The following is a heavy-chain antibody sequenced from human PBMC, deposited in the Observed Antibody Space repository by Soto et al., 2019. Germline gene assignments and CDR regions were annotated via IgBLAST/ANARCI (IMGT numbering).Heavy chain of an antibody. D-gene: IGHD3-3*01. V-gene: IGHV3-48*01. J-gene: IGHJ3*02. Sequence: GGSLRLSCAASGFTFSSYSMNWVRQAPGKGLEWVSYISSSSSTIYYADSVKGRFTISRDNAKNSLYLQMNSLRAEDTAVYYCARAYYDFWSGPKGDDAFDIWGQGTMVTVSS. CDR1: GFTFSSYS. CDR2: ISSSSSTI. CDR3: ARAYYDFWSGPKGDDAFDI.